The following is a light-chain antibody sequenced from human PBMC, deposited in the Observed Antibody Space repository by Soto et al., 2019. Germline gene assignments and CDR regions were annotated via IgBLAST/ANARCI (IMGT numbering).Light chain of an antibody. CDR1: SSNIGAGYD. V-gene: IGLV1-40*01. CDR2: GNN. CDR3: ATWDDTLTGPSWV. Sequence: QPVLTQPPSVSGAPGQRVTISCTGSSSNIGAGYDVHWFQQIPGTTPKVLIYGNNNRPSGVPDRFSGSKSATSASLAITGLQAEDEADYYCATWDDTLTGPSWVFGGGTKLTVL. J-gene: IGLJ3*02.